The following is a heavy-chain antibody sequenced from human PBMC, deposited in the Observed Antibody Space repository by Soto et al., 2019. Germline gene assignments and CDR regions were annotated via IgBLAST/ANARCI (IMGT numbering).Heavy chain of an antibody. D-gene: IGHD5-18*01. V-gene: IGHV3-23*01. J-gene: IGHJ6*02. CDR1: GFTFSTYA. CDR2: IGGSGVST. CDR3: GRGYRYGKNYHYGMDV. Sequence: EVQLLESGGALVQPGGSLRLSCAVSGFTFSTYAMSWVRQAPGKGLEWVSGIGGSGVSTYYADSVKGRFAISRDNSKNTMYRQMNSLRVEDTAVYYCGRGYRYGKNYHYGMDVWGQGTTVTVSS.